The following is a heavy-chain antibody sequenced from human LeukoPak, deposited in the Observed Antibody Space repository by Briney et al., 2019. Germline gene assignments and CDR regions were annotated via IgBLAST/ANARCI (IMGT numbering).Heavy chain of an antibody. CDR3: ARGVTRYCSSTSCYYFDY. CDR2: IWYDGSNK. J-gene: IGHJ4*02. Sequence: GGSLRLSCAASRFTFSSYGMHWVRQAPGKGLEWVAVIWYDGSNKYYADSVKGRFTISRDNSKHTLYLQIDSLRAEDTAVYYCARGVTRYCSSTSCYYFDYWGQGTLVTVSS. D-gene: IGHD2-2*01. CDR1: RFTFSSYG. V-gene: IGHV3-33*01.